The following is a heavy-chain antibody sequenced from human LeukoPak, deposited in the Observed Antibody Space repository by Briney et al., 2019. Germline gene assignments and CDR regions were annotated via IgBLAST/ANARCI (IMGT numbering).Heavy chain of an antibody. CDR3: AKDMSYDSSGYNGMDV. Sequence: GRSLTLSCAASGFTLEDYAMHWVRQAPGKGLEWVSGISWNSGSIGYADSVKGRFTISRDNAKNSLYLQMNSLRAEDTALYYCAKDMSYDSSGYNGMDVWGQGTTVTVSS. CDR1: GFTLEDYA. D-gene: IGHD3-22*01. V-gene: IGHV3-9*01. CDR2: ISWNSGSI. J-gene: IGHJ6*02.